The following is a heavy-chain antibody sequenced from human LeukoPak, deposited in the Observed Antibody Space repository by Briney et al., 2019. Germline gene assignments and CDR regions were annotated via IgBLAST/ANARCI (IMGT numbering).Heavy chain of an antibody. J-gene: IGHJ4*02. Sequence: SETLSLTCTVSGGSISSYYWSWIRQPPGKGLEWIGYIYYSGSTNYNPSLKSRVTISVDTSKNQFSLKLSSVTAADTAVYYCARLNYYGSGSYYSYWGQGTLVTVSS. D-gene: IGHD3-10*01. CDR1: GGSISSYY. CDR2: IYYSGST. CDR3: ARLNYYGSGSYYSY. V-gene: IGHV4-59*01.